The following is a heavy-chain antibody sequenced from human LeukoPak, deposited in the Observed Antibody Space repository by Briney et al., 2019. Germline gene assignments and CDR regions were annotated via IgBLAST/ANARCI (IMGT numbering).Heavy chain of an antibody. D-gene: IGHD2-2*01. CDR3: ANLGSSELRVPASQGN. CDR1: GFTFSSYA. V-gene: IGHV3-23*01. CDR2: VNARGYST. Sequence: GGSLRLSCAASGFTFSSYAMSWARQAPGTGLEWVSAVNARGYSTYYADSVKGRFTISRDNSKNTVFLQMSSLRVEDTAVYYCANLGSSELRVPASQGNWGQGTLVTVSS. J-gene: IGHJ4*02.